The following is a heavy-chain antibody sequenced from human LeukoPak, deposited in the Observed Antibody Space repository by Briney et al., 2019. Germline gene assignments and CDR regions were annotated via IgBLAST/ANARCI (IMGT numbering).Heavy chain of an antibody. Sequence: GGSLRLSCAASGFTVSNNYMSWVRQAPGKGLVWVARVNREGTTTTYADSVKGRFTISRDNAKNTLYLQMNNLRAEDTAVYYCARDLDWILFDYWGQGTLVTVSS. V-gene: IGHV3-74*03. J-gene: IGHJ4*02. CDR1: GFTVSNNY. D-gene: IGHD3-9*01. CDR3: ARDLDWILFDY. CDR2: VNREGTTT.